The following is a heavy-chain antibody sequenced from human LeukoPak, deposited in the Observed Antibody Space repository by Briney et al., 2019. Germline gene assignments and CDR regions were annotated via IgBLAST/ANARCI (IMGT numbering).Heavy chain of an antibody. J-gene: IGHJ4*02. CDR1: GFTFSSYW. CDR2: INSDGSST. V-gene: IGHV3-74*01. CDR3: AKRSRSGNFYFDY. Sequence: GGSLRLSCAASGFTFSSYWMHWVRQAPGKGLVWVSRINSDGSSTSYADSVKGRFTISRDNAKNTLYLQMNSLRAEDTAVYYCAKRSRSGNFYFDYWGQGTLVTVSS. D-gene: IGHD6-19*01.